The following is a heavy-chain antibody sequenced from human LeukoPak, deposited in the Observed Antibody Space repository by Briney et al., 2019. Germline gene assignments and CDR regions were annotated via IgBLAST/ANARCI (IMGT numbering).Heavy chain of an antibody. Sequence: ASVKVSCKASGYTFTSYYMHWVRQAPGQGLEWMGIINPSGGSTSYAQKFQGRVTMTRDTSTSTVYMELSSLRSEDTAVYYCARDQGPNDFWSGYYYYYGMDVWGQGTTVTVSS. D-gene: IGHD3-3*01. CDR2: INPSGGST. J-gene: IGHJ6*02. CDR1: GYTFTSYY. CDR3: ARDQGPNDFWSGYYYYYGMDV. V-gene: IGHV1-46*01.